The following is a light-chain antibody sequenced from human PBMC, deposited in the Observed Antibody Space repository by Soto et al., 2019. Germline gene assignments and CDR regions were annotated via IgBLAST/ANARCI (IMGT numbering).Light chain of an antibody. Sequence: EIVLMQSPGTLSLSPGERATLSCRASQSVSSSSYLAWYQQKPGQAPRLLIYGASSRATGIPDRFSGSGSGTDFTLTISRLEPEDFAVYYCQQYGSSPSYTFGQGTKLEIK. V-gene: IGKV3-20*01. CDR1: QSVSSSSY. CDR3: QQYGSSPSYT. J-gene: IGKJ2*01. CDR2: GAS.